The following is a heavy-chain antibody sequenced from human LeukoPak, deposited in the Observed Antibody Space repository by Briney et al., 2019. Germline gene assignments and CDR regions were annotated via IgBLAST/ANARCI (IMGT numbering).Heavy chain of an antibody. V-gene: IGHV3-23*01. D-gene: IGHD6-19*01. CDR3: ARGLTPEYRTEKVAGTFDY. J-gene: IGHJ4*02. CDR2: ISGSGGST. CDR1: GFTFSSYA. Sequence: PGGSLRLSCAASGFTFSSYAMSWVRQAPGKGLECVSAISGSGGSTYYADSVKGRFTISRDNSKNTLYLQMNSLRAEDTAVYYCARGLTPEYRTEKVAGTFDYWGQGTLVTVSS.